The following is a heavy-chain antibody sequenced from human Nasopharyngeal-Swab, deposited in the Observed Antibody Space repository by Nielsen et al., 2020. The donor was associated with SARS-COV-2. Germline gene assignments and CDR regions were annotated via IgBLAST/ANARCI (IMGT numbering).Heavy chain of an antibody. CDR1: GYTFIDYY. CDR3: ARGGTYYFDY. CDR2: INPNTGGT. Sequence: PSVKVSCKASGYTFIDYYIYWVRQAPGQGLEWMGWINPNTGGTNYAQKFQGRVTMTRDTPISTAYMELSRLRSDDTAVYYCARGGTYYFDYWGQGTLVTVSS. J-gene: IGHJ4*02. V-gene: IGHV1-2*02. D-gene: IGHD1-26*01.